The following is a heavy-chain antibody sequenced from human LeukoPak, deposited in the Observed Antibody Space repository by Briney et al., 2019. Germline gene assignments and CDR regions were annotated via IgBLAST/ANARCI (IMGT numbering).Heavy chain of an antibody. V-gene: IGHV3-7*01. D-gene: IGHD3-10*01. Sequence: GGSLRLSCAASGFTFSSYWMSWVRQAPGKGLEWVANIKQDGSEKYYVDSVKGRFTISRDNAKNSLYLQMNSLRAEDTAVYYCARDLRKARYGSGSSNGGVDWFDPWGQGTLVTVSS. J-gene: IGHJ5*02. CDR2: IKQDGSEK. CDR1: GFTFSSYW. CDR3: ARDLRKARYGSGSSNGGVDWFDP.